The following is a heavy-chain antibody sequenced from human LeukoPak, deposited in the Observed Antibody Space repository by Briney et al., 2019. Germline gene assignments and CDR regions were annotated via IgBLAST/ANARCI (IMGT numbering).Heavy chain of an antibody. CDR2: MNPNSGNT. Sequence: GASMKVSCKASGYTFTSYDINWVRQATGQGLEWMGWMNPNSGNTGYAQKFQGRVTMTRNTSISTAYMELSSLRSEDTAVYYCARHWYYYDSSGYFSGYFDYWGQGTLVTVSS. CDR3: ARHWYYYDSSGYFSGYFDY. V-gene: IGHV1-8*01. D-gene: IGHD3-22*01. J-gene: IGHJ4*02. CDR1: GYTFTSYD.